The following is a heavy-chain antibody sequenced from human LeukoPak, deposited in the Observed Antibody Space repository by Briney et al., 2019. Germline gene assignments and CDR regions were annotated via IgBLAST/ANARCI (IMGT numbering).Heavy chain of an antibody. CDR1: GFTLSSYV. CDR2: MSGSGAGT. CDR3: AKDSRRDYGGKAGAGDWFDP. D-gene: IGHD4-23*01. J-gene: IGHJ5*02. V-gene: IGHV3-23*01. Sequence: PGGSLRLTCAASGFTLSSYVMSWVRQAPGKGLEWVSGMSGSGAGTYYADSMKGRFTISRDNSKNTLYLQMNNLKAEDTAVYYCAKDSRRDYGGKAGAGDWFDPWGQGTLVTVSS.